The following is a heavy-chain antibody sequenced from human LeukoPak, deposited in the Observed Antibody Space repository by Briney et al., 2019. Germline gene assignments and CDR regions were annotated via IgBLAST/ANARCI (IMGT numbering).Heavy chain of an antibody. V-gene: IGHV4-34*01. CDR2: ISHSGST. CDR1: GGSFSGYY. Sequence: SETLSLTCAVYGGSFSGYYWSWIRQPPGKGLEWIGEISHSGSTNYNPSLKSRVTISVDTSKNQFSLKLSSVTAADTAVYYCARGFSWIQLWSSRKFVAFDYWGQGTLVTVSS. CDR3: ARGFSWIQLWSSRKFVAFDY. D-gene: IGHD5-18*01. J-gene: IGHJ4*02.